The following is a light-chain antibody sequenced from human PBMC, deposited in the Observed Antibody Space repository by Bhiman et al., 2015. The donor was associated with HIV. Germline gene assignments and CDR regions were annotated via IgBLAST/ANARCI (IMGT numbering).Light chain of an antibody. Sequence: QSALTQPASVSGSPGQSITISCTGTSSDVGAFHYVSWYQQHPGKAPKLLIYDVNKRPSGVSDRFSGSKSGNTASLTISGLQAEDEADYYCSSYTSTSPYVFGTGTKVTVL. CDR3: SSYTSTSPYV. V-gene: IGLV2-14*03. CDR2: DVN. J-gene: IGLJ1*01. CDR1: SSDVGAFHY.